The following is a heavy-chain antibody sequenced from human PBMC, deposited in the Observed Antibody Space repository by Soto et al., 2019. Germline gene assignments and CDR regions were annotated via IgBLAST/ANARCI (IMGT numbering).Heavy chain of an antibody. Sequence: ASVKVSCKASGGTFSSYAISWVRQAPGQGLEWMGRIIPILGIANYAQKFQGRVTITADKSTSTAYMELSSLRSEDTAVYYCARPLPNEVFRFLEWHRYGMDVWGQGTTVTVSS. V-gene: IGHV1-69*04. CDR2: IIPILGIA. J-gene: IGHJ6*02. CDR3: ARPLPNEVFRFLEWHRYGMDV. CDR1: GGTFSSYA. D-gene: IGHD3-3*01.